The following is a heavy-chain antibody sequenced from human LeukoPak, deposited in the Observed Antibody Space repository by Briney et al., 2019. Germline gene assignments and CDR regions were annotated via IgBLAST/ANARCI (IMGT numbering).Heavy chain of an antibody. D-gene: IGHD3-22*01. Sequence: ASVKVSCKASGYTFTNYYIHWVRRAPGQGLEWMGIINPSAGATNYAQKLQGRVTMTRDTSTTTVYMELSSLRFEDTAVYYCARAVVNYYDSKGDRPYGAFDIWGHGTMVTVSS. V-gene: IGHV1-46*01. CDR1: GYTFTNYY. J-gene: IGHJ3*02. CDR2: INPSAGAT. CDR3: ARAVVNYYDSKGDRPYGAFDI.